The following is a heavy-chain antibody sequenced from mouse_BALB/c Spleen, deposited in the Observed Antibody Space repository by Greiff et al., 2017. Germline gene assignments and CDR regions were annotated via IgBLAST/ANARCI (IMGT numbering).Heavy chain of an antibody. CDR2: ISDGGSYT. CDR3: ASWGYEGIFAY. D-gene: IGHD2-2*01. CDR1: GFTFSDYY. J-gene: IGHJ3*01. Sequence: EVHLVESGGGLVKPGGSLKLSCAASGFTFSDYYMYWVRQTPEKRLEWVATISDGGSYTYYPDSVKGRFTISRDNAKNNLYLQMSSLKSEDTAMYYCASWGYEGIFAYWGQGTLVTVSA. V-gene: IGHV5-4*02.